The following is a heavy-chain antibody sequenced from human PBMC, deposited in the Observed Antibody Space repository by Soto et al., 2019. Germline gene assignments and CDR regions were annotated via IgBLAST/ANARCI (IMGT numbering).Heavy chain of an antibody. CDR3: AASYCSGGRCSAYAMDI. CDR1: GGSINNGNS. CDR2: IYYSGRT. V-gene: IGHV4-4*02. J-gene: IGHJ6*02. Sequence: QVQLQESGPGLVKPSGTLSLTCAVSGGSINNGNSWSWVRQSPGRGLEWIGEIYYSGRTQYNPSLKSRISISVDNPTNQISLKLTSVTAADTARYYCAASYCSGGRCSAYAMDIWGQGTTVSVSS. D-gene: IGHD2-15*01.